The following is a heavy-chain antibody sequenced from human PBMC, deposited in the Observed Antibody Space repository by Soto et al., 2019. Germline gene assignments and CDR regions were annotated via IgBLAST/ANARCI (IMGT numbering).Heavy chain of an antibody. D-gene: IGHD3-10*01. Sequence: QVQLVQSGAEVKKPGASVKVSCKASGYTFTSYYMHWVRQAPGQGLEWMGIINPSGGSTSYAQKVQGRVAMTTGTATSTAYMELSSLRSADTAVYYCARDSMTMVRGGPDCWGQGTLVTVSS. CDR2: INPSGGST. V-gene: IGHV1-46*01. J-gene: IGHJ4*02. CDR3: ARDSMTMVRGGPDC. CDR1: GYTFTSYY.